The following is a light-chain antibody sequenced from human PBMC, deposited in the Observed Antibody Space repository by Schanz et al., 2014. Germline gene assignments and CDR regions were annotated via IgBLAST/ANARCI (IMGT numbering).Light chain of an antibody. J-gene: IGKJ1*01. CDR1: QSVSTID. V-gene: IGKV3D-20*02. CDR3: QQRSNWPAWT. Sequence: DIVLTQSPGTLSLSPGERATLSCRSSQSVSTIDLAWYQQKPGQAPRVLIYGASIRATGIPARFSGGGSGTEFTLTISSLEPEDFAVYYCQQRSNWPAWTFGQGTKVEVK. CDR2: GAS.